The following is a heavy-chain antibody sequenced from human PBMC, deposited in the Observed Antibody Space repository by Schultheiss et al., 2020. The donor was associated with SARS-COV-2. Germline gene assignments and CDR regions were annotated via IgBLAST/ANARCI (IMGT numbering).Heavy chain of an antibody. J-gene: IGHJ4*02. CDR3: AKDIPHSSGYYFDY. Sequence: SLKISCVASGFTFDDYAMHWVRQAPGKGLEWVSGISWNSDSIGYADSVKGRFTISRDNAKNSLYLQMNSLRAEDTALYYCAKDIPHSSGYYFDYWGQGTLVTVSS. CDR1: GFTFDDYA. V-gene: IGHV3-9*01. D-gene: IGHD3-22*01. CDR2: ISWNSDSI.